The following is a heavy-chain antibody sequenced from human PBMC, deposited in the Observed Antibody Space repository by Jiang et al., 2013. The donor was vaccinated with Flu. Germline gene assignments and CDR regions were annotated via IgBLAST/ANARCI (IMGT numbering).Heavy chain of an antibody. D-gene: IGHD5-12*01. J-gene: IGHJ4*02. Sequence: VQLVESGAEVKKPGESLRISCEASGYRFTTYWIGWVRQMPAKGLEWIGFIYPRDSETRYSPSFQGQVTISAHNFISTAYLQWRSLKASDTAIYYCARLGGYDYGSPIDFWGQGTLVTVSS. V-gene: IGHV5-51*03. CDR2: IYPRDSET. CDR3: ARLGGYDYGSPIDF. CDR1: GYRFTTYW.